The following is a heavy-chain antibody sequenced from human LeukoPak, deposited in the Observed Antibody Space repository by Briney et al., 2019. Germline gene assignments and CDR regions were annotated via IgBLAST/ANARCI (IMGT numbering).Heavy chain of an antibody. J-gene: IGHJ4*02. Sequence: SETLSLTCTVSGASVSTSPYYWSWIRQPPGKGLEYIGYISYRGSTDYNPSLNSRVTISVDTSENQFSLRLNYVTAADTAVYYCARLTYDERGSDLFDYRGQGTLVTVSS. CDR2: ISYRGST. V-gene: IGHV4-61*01. CDR3: ARLTYDERGSDLFDY. D-gene: IGHD5-12*01. CDR1: GASVSTSPYY.